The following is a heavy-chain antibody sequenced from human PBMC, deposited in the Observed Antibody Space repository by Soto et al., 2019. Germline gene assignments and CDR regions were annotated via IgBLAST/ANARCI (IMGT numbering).Heavy chain of an antibody. D-gene: IGHD6-6*01. V-gene: IGHV4-61*01. J-gene: IGHJ4*02. CDR1: GGSVSSDSYY. CDR2: IFNSGST. CDR3: ARVGFESSSSSLDY. Sequence: PSETLSLTCTVSGGSVSSDSYYWSWIQQPPGKGLEWIGHIFNSGSTNYNPSLKSRVTISRGTSKNQLSLKLNSVTAADTAVYFCARVGFESSSSSLDYWGQGTLVTVSS.